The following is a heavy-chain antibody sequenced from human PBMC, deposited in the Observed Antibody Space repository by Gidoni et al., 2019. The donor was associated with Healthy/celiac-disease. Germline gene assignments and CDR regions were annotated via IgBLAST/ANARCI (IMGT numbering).Heavy chain of an antibody. CDR1: GGTSSSYT. Sequence: QVQLVQSGAEVKKPGSSVKVSCKASGGTSSSYTISGVRQAPGQGLEWMGRIIPILGIANYAQKFQGRVTITADKSTSTAYMELSSLRSEDTAVYYCARDTGNCGGDCYFDYWGQGTLVTVSS. J-gene: IGHJ4*02. CDR3: ARDTGNCGGDCYFDY. D-gene: IGHD2-21*02. V-gene: IGHV1-69*08. CDR2: IIPILGIA.